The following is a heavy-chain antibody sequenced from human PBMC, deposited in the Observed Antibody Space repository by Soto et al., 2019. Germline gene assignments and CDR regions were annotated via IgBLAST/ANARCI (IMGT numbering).Heavy chain of an antibody. J-gene: IGHJ5*02. D-gene: IGHD6-19*01. CDR1: GGTDGIYS. CDR2: IIPILSTT. Sequence: SVKVSCKVSGGTDGIYSINWVRQAPGQGLEWMGAIIPILSTTNYAQRFQGRVTITADESTGTVYLELTSLKFEDTAVYYCASRAMAVTWFDPQGQRPLVTVSS. CDR3: ASRAMAVTWFDP. V-gene: IGHV1-69*13.